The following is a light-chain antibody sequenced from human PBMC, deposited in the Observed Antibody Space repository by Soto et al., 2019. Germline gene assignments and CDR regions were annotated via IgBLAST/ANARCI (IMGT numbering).Light chain of an antibody. CDR3: VSYTDTDNLD. CDR1: NTDVGQDKS. Sequence: QSALTQPASVSGSRGQSIIISCVGRNTDVGQDKSVSWYQQGPGKAPKLLIFDVTNRPSGVSNRLSGSRSGNTDSLTISGLQPDDEGDYYCVSYTDTDNLDFGTGHKVTVL. CDR2: DVT. J-gene: IGLJ1*01. V-gene: IGLV2-14*01.